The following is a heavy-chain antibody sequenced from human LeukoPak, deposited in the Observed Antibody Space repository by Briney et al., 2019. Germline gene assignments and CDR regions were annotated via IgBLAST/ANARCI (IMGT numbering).Heavy chain of an antibody. CDR1: GFTFDHYA. J-gene: IGHJ4*02. V-gene: IGHV3-43*02. Sequence: RGSLTLSCTASGFTFDHYAMHWVRQAPGKGLERLSLISGDGGNTYYADTLKGRFTITTDNSKTSLYLKLNSLSTEDTAWYYCAKDRRVSSGWYFFDYWGQGTLVTVSS. D-gene: IGHD6-19*01. CDR2: ISGDGGNT. CDR3: AKDRRVSSGWYFFDY.